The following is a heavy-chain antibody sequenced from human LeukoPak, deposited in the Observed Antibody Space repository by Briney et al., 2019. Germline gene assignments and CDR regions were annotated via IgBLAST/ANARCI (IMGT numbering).Heavy chain of an antibody. V-gene: IGHV1-18*01. CDR2: ISAYNGNT. Sequence: GASVKVSCKASGYTFTSYGISWARQAPGQGLEWMGWISAYNGNTNYAQKLQGRVTMTTDTSTSTAYMELRSLRSDDTAVYYCARQYYGSGTYYFDYWGQGTLVTVSS. J-gene: IGHJ4*02. CDR3: ARQYYGSGTYYFDY. CDR1: GYTFTSYG. D-gene: IGHD3-10*01.